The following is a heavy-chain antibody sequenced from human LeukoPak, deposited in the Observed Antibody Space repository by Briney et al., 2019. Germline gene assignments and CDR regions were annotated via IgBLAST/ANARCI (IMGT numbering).Heavy chain of an antibody. Sequence: GGSLRLSCAASGFTFSSNYMSWVRQAPGKGLEWVSGIYTGGDTYYSDSVKGRFTISRDNAKNSLYLQMNSLRAEDTAVYYCASRRSDTYSYGSFDYWGQGTLVTVSS. J-gene: IGHJ4*02. V-gene: IGHV3-66*01. CDR1: GFTFSSNY. CDR3: ASRRSDTYSYGSFDY. D-gene: IGHD5-18*01. CDR2: IYTGGDT.